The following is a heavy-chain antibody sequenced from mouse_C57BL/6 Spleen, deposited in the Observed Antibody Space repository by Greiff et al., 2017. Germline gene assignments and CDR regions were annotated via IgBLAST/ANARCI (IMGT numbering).Heavy chain of an antibody. V-gene: IGHV2-2*01. CDR2: IWSGGST. CDR1: GFSLTSYG. D-gene: IGHD1-1*02. CDR3: ARRGGVSYFDY. J-gene: IGHJ2*01. Sequence: VQLQQSGPGLVQPSQSLSITCTVSGFSLTSYGVHWVRQSPGKGLEWLGVIWSGGSTDYNAAFISRLSISKDNSKSQVFFKMNRLQADDTAIYYCARRGGVSYFDYWGQGTTLTVSS.